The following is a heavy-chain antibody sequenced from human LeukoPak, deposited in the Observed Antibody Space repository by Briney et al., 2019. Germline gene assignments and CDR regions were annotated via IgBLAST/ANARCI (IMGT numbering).Heavy chain of an antibody. CDR3: ARGSFYDILIGYYRPGGGMDV. CDR2: STYDATYK. Sequence: PWGSLRLPCAASGFSLKDHAMHWVRQVPGKGLEWVAVSTYDATYKHYADSVKGRFTISRDNSKNTLYLQMNSLRAEDTAVYYCARGSFYDILIGYYRPGGGMDVWGQGTTVTVSS. D-gene: IGHD3-9*01. V-gene: IGHV3-30*03. J-gene: IGHJ6*02. CDR1: GFSLKDHA.